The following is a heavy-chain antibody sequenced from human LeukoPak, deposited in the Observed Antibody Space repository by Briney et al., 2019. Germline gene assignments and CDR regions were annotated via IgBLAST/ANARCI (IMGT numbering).Heavy chain of an antibody. CDR2: IKQDGSEK. Sequence: GGSLRLSCAASGFTFSSYWMSWVRQAPGKGLEWVANIKQDGSEKYYVDFEKGRFTISRDNAKNSLYLQMNSLRAEDTAVYYCARVGSGPRVLEWFRRHPNFFDYWGQGTLVTVSS. CDR1: GFTFSSYW. J-gene: IGHJ4*02. CDR3: ARVGSGPRVLEWFRRHPNFFDY. D-gene: IGHD3-3*01. V-gene: IGHV3-7*01.